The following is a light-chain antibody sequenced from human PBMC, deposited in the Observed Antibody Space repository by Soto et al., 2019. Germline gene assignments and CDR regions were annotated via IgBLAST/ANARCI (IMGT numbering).Light chain of an antibody. CDR1: QSISSN. J-gene: IGKJ2*01. Sequence: EIVMTQSPATLSVSPGERVTLPCRASQSISSNLAWYQQKLGQAPRLLINGASTRATGVSARFSGSGSGTEFTLTISSLQSEDFAVYYCQQYKNWPYTFGQGTKLEIK. CDR2: GAS. CDR3: QQYKNWPYT. V-gene: IGKV3-15*01.